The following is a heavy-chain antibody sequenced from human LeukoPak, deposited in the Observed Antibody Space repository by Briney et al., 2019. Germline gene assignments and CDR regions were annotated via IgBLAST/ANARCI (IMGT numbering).Heavy chain of an antibody. D-gene: IGHD3-10*01. CDR1: GGTFSSYA. CDR3: ARVGAASIRGAFDI. Sequence: ASVKVSCKASGGTFSSYAISWVRQAPGQGLEWMGIINPSGGSTSYAQKFQGRVTMTRDTSTSTVYMELSSLRSEDTAVYYCARVGAASIRGAFDIWGQGTMVTVSS. CDR2: INPSGGST. J-gene: IGHJ3*02. V-gene: IGHV1-46*01.